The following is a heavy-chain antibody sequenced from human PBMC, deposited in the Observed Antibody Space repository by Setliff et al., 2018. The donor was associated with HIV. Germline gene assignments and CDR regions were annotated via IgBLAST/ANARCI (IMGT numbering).Heavy chain of an antibody. D-gene: IGHD3-3*01. CDR1: GFTFSNYS. CDR2: ISSSSSTI. Sequence: GGSLRLSCVASGFTFSNYSMNWVRQAPGKGLEWVSYISSSSSTIYYADSVKGRFTISRDNANTSLYLQMNSLRADDTAVYYCARDGSDYDFWSGYYKGYFDYWGQGTLVTVSS. J-gene: IGHJ4*02. V-gene: IGHV3-48*01. CDR3: ARDGSDYDFWSGYYKGYFDY.